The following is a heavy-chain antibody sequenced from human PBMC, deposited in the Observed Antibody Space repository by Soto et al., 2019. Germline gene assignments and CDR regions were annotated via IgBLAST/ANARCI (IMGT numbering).Heavy chain of an antibody. CDR2: IIPIFGTA. CDR1: GGTFSSYA. Sequence: ASVKVSCKASGGTFSSYAISWVRQAPGQGLEWMGGIIPIFGTANYAQKFQGRVTITADESTSTAYMELSSLRSEDTAVYYCARVLSSVVPAANWFDPWGQGTLVTVSS. CDR3: ARVLSSVVPAANWFDP. J-gene: IGHJ5*02. V-gene: IGHV1-69*13. D-gene: IGHD2-2*01.